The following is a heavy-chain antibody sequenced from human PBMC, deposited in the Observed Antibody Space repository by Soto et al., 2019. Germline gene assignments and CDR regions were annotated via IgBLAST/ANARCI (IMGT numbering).Heavy chain of an antibody. CDR1: GGSISSSSYY. V-gene: IGHV4-39*07. CDR3: ARSEATVLDN. J-gene: IGHJ4*02. CDR2: IYYSGST. Sequence: PSETLSLTCTVSGGSISSSSYYWGWIRQPPGKGLEWIGSIYYSGSTYYNLSLKSRVTVSVDTSKNQFSLKLSSVTAADTAVYYCARSEATVLDNWGQGTLVTVSS. D-gene: IGHD4-17*01.